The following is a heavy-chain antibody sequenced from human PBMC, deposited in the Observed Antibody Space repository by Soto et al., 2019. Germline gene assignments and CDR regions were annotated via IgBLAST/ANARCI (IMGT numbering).Heavy chain of an antibody. CDR1: GYKFSNSW. V-gene: IGHV5-51*01. D-gene: IGHD1-1*01. Sequence: GESPQISCKGSGYKFSNSWIGWVRQMPGKGLEWMGIIYPGDSDTRYSPSFQGQVTISADKSISTAYLQWSSLKASDTAMYYCARHYYESNWALSWLDRWGQRTPVTVSS. CDR2: IYPGDSDT. J-gene: IGHJ5*02. CDR3: ARHYYESNWALSWLDR.